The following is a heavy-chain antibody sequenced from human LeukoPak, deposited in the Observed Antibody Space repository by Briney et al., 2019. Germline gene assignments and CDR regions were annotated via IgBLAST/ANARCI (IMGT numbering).Heavy chain of an antibody. Sequence: GSSVKVSCKASGYTFTSYGISWVRQAPGQGLEWMGWISAYNGNTNYAQKLQGRVTMTTDTSTSTAYMELRSLRSDDTAVYYCARDGVPRVYSSGWYGYYFDYWGQGTLVTVSS. D-gene: IGHD6-19*01. CDR1: GYTFTSYG. J-gene: IGHJ4*02. CDR3: ARDGVPRVYSSGWYGYYFDY. V-gene: IGHV1-18*01. CDR2: ISAYNGNT.